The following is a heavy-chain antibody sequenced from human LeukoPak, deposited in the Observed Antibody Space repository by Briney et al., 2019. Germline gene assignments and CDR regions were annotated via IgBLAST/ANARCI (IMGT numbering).Heavy chain of an antibody. J-gene: IGHJ5*02. V-gene: IGHV4-59*01. CDR2: IYYSGST. Sequence: SETLSLTCTVSGGSISSYYWSWIRQPPGKGLEWIGYIYYSGSTNYNPSLKSRVTISVDTSKNQFSLKLSSVTAADTAVYYCARGRKVLAATHWFDPWGQGTLVTVSS. CDR1: GGSISSYY. D-gene: IGHD2-2*01. CDR3: ARGRKVLAATHWFDP.